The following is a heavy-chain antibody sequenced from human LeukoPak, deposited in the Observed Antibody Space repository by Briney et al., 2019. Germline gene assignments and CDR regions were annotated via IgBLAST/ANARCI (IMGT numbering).Heavy chain of an antibody. CDR3: ARDPNGDYIGAFDM. Sequence: GGSLRLSCAASGFTFSSYAMSWVRQAPGKGLEGVSAIRGSGGGTFYADSVKGRFTISRDNSKNTLYLQMNGLRAEDTAVYYCARDPNGDYIGAFDMWGRGTLVTVSS. CDR2: IRGSGGGT. D-gene: IGHD4-17*01. V-gene: IGHV3-23*01. J-gene: IGHJ3*02. CDR1: GFTFSSYA.